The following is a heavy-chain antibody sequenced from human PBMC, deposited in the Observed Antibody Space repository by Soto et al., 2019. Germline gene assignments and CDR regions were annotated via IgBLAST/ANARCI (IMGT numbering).Heavy chain of an antibody. Sequence: GGSLRLSCAASGFTFSSYAMHWVRQAPGKGLEWVAVISYDVNNKYYADSVKGRLTISRDNSKNTLDLQMNSLSAEDTAVYYCARENGVMATNPFDYWGQGTPVTVSS. D-gene: IGHD3-3*01. CDR1: GFTFSSYA. V-gene: IGHV3-30-3*01. J-gene: IGHJ4*02. CDR2: ISYDVNNK. CDR3: ARENGVMATNPFDY.